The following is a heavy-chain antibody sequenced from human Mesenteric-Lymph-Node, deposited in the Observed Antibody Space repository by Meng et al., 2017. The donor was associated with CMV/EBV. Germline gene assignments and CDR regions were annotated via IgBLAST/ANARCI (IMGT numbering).Heavy chain of an antibody. J-gene: IGHJ6*02. CDR1: GFTFSSYS. Sequence: GEPLKISCAASGFTFSSYSMNLVRQAPGKGLEWVSYLSSSSSTIYYADSVEGRFTISRDNAKNSLYLQMNSLRADDTAVYYCARDPYSVSSTTYYYYGMDVWGQGTTVTVSS. D-gene: IGHD1-26*01. CDR3: ARDPYSVSSTTYYYYGMDV. CDR2: LSSSSSTI. V-gene: IGHV3-48*04.